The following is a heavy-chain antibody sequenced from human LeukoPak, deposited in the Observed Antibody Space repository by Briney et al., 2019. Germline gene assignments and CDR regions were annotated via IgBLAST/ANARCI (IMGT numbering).Heavy chain of an antibody. CDR1: LGATTTVD. Sequence: LQTPCLTCTVSLGATTTVDCTSGRESPGPRLGGRGDSYDSVITNYNPSLKSRVTISVDTSKNQFSLKLSSVTAADTAVYYCARGTNRIYYDFWSGYYDYFDYWGQGTLVTVSS. V-gene: IGHV4-59*01. J-gene: IGHJ4*02. CDR2: SYDSVIT. CDR3: ARGTNRIYYDFWSGYYDYFDY. D-gene: IGHD3-3*01.